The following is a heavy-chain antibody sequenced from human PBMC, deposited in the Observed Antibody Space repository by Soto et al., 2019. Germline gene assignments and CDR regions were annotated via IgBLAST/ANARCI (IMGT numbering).Heavy chain of an antibody. CDR2: ILVDGRT. D-gene: IGHD2-8*02. V-gene: IGHV3-23*01. J-gene: IGHJ3*02. Sequence: PGGSLRLSCAASGFICSSYDMSWVRQAPGKGLEWVSTILVDGRTFYVDSVKGRFTISRDSSQNTVYLQMNSLTAGGTAPYYCAKASATGGGAFDICGQGTMVTGSS. CDR1: GFICSSYD. CDR3: AKASATGGGAFDI.